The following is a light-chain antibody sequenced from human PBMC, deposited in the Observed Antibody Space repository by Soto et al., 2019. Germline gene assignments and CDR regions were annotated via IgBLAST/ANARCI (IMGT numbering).Light chain of an antibody. Sequence: QSVLTQPPSASGTPGQRVTISSSGSSSNIGSSTVNWYQQLPGTAPKLLIYSNNQRSSGVPDRFSGSKSGTSASLAISGLQSEDEADYYCAAWDDSLNGVEFGGGTKLTVL. V-gene: IGLV1-44*01. CDR3: AAWDDSLNGVE. CDR2: SNN. J-gene: IGLJ2*01. CDR1: SSNIGSST.